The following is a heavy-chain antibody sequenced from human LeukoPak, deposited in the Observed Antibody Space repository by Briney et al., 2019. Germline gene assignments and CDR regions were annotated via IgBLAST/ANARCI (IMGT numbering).Heavy chain of an antibody. CDR1: GGSISSYY. J-gene: IGHJ3*02. V-gene: IGHV4-59*01. CDR2: LFYSGST. D-gene: IGHD3-10*01. CDR3: ARGGSGISNGFDI. Sequence: PSETLSLTCSVSGGSISSYYWSWIRQPPGKGLEWIGYLFYSGSTNSNPSLKSRVTMSVDTSKNQFFLKLRSVTAADTAVYYCARGGSGISNGFDIWGQGTMVTVSS.